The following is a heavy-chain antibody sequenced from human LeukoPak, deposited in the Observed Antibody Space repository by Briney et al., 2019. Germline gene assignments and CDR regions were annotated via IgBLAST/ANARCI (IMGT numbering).Heavy chain of an antibody. D-gene: IGHD2-15*01. CDR1: GGSISIISYY. V-gene: IGHV4-39*01. CDR3: ARMSCSGGSCHGYYYYGMDV. J-gene: IGHJ6*02. Sequence: SETLSLTCTVSGGSISIISYYWGWIRQPPGEGLEWIGSIYYSGATYYNPSLKGRLTISVDTSQTQFSLKLSSMTAADTAVYYCARMSCSGGSCHGYYYYGMDVWGQGTTVTVSS. CDR2: IYYSGAT.